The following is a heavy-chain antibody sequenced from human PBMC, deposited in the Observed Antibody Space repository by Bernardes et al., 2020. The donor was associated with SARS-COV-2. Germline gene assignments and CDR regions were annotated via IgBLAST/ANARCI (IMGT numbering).Heavy chain of an antibody. CDR2: IYYSGTT. J-gene: IGHJ4*02. CDR1: GGSLTNYY. V-gene: IGHV4-59*01. D-gene: IGHD6-19*01. Sequence: SETLTLTCTVSGGSLTNYYRSWFRQPPGKGLEWISYIYYSGTTNYNSSLKSRVTISVDTSRNQFSLRLNSVTAADTAVYYCARGGWYLDHCGQGTLVTVSS. CDR3: ARGGWYLDH.